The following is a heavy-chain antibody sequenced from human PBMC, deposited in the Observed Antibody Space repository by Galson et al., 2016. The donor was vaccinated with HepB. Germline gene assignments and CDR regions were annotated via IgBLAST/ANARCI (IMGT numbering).Heavy chain of an antibody. Sequence: CAISGDSVSSNSAAWTWIRQSPLRGLEWLGRTYYRSKGYNDYAVSVKSRISIHPDTSKNQFSLQLNPVTPEDTAVYYCARVRCSTFRCQNWFDPWGQGTLVTVSS. D-gene: IGHD2/OR15-2a*01. CDR3: ARVRCSTFRCQNWFDP. CDR2: TYYRSKGYN. V-gene: IGHV6-1*01. CDR1: GDSVSSNSAA. J-gene: IGHJ5*02.